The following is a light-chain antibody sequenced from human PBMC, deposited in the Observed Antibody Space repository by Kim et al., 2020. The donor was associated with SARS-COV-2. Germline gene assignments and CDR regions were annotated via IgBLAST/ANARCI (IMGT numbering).Light chain of an antibody. CDR2: DND. Sequence: GQKVTISCSGSSSNIGKNYVSWYHQLPGTTPKLLIYDNDKRPSGIPDRFSGSKSGTSATLGITALQTGDEAVYYCGTWDNNMSAGVFGGGTQLTVL. J-gene: IGLJ2*01. CDR1: SSNIGKNY. V-gene: IGLV1-51*01. CDR3: GTWDNNMSAGV.